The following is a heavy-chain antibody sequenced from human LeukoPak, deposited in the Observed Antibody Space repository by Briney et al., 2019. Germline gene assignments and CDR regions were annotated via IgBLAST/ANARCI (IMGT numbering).Heavy chain of an antibody. D-gene: IGHD1-26*01. CDR2: IYSDGRT. CDR1: GFSVSTYY. J-gene: IGHJ4*02. Sequence: GGSLRLSCAASGFSVSTYYMTWVRQAPGKGLEWVSLIYSDGRTFYADSVKDRFTISRDNSKNTLYLQMNSLRAEDTAVYYCARLYSGSFYDWGQGTLVNVSS. V-gene: IGHV3-66*01. CDR3: ARLYSGSFYD.